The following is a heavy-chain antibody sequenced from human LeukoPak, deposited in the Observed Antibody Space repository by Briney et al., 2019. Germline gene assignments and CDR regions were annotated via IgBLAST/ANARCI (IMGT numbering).Heavy chain of an antibody. J-gene: IGHJ4*02. V-gene: IGHV1-69*01. D-gene: IGHD6-13*01. Sequence: SVKVSCKASGGTFSRYAISWVRQDPGQGLEWMGGIIPIFGTANYAQKFQGRVTITADESTSTAYMELSSLRSEDTAVYYCAREGSSWYRYWGQGTLVTVSS. CDR2: IIPIFGTA. CDR3: AREGSSWYRY. CDR1: GGTFSRYA.